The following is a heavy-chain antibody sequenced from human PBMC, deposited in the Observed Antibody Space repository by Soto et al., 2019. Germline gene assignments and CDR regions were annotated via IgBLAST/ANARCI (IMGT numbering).Heavy chain of an antibody. J-gene: IGHJ4*02. CDR2: FDPEDGET. D-gene: IGHD2-15*01. CDR3: ATAPSPTPTFDY. Sequence: EASVKVSCKVSGYTLTELSMHWVRQAPGKGLEWMGGFDPEDGETIYAQKFQGRVTMTEDTSTDTAYMELSSLRSEDTAVYYCATAPSPTPTFDYWGQGTLVTVSS. CDR1: GYTLTELS. V-gene: IGHV1-24*01.